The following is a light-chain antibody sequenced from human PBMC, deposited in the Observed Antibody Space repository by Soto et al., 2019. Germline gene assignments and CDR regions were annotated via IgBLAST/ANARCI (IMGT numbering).Light chain of an antibody. Sequence: EIVLTQSPGTLSLSPGERATLSCRASQSVNNNYLAWYQRQPGQAPRLLIYGASSRATGIPDRFSGSGSGTDFTLTISRLEPEDFAVYYCQQYAGSPRTSGQGTKVEIK. J-gene: IGKJ1*01. CDR3: QQYAGSPRT. CDR2: GAS. CDR1: QSVNNNY. V-gene: IGKV3-20*01.